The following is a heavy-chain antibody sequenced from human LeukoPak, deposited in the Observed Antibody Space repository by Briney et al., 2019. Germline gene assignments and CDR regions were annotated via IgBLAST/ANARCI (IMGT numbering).Heavy chain of an antibody. J-gene: IGHJ4*02. CDR1: GFTFSSYS. CDR3: ARGATYYYDSSGYIAFDY. D-gene: IGHD3-22*01. Sequence: GGSLRLSCAASGFTFSSYSMNWVRQAPGKGLEWVSPISSSSSYIYYADSVKGRFTISRDNAKNSLYLQMNSLRAEDTAVYYCARGATYYYDSSGYIAFDYWGQGTLVTVSS. V-gene: IGHV3-21*01. CDR2: ISSSSSYI.